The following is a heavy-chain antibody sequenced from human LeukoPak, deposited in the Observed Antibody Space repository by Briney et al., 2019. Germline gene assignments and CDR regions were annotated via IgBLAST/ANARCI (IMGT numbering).Heavy chain of an antibody. CDR1: GYTFTSYG. D-gene: IGHD5-12*01. V-gene: IGHV1-18*01. CDR3: ARVDPLRSDSNFDY. Sequence: ASVKVSCKASGYTFTSYGISWVRQAPGQGLEWMGWISAYSGNTNYAQKLQGRVTMTTDTSTSTAYMELRSLRSDDTAVYYCARVDPLRSDSNFDYWGQGTLVTVSS. J-gene: IGHJ4*02. CDR2: ISAYSGNT.